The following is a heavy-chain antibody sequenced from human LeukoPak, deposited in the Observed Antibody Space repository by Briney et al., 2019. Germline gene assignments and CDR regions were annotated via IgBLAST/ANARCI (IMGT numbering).Heavy chain of an antibody. CDR3: ARDRGSSSRYAFDY. J-gene: IGHJ4*02. D-gene: IGHD6-13*01. Sequence: SETLSLTCAVYGGSFSGYYWSWIRQPPGKGLEWIGEINHSGNTNYNPSLKSRVTISVDTSKNQFSLKLSSVTAADTAVYYCARDRGSSSRYAFDYWGQGTLVTVSS. CDR1: GGSFSGYY. V-gene: IGHV4-34*01. CDR2: INHSGNT.